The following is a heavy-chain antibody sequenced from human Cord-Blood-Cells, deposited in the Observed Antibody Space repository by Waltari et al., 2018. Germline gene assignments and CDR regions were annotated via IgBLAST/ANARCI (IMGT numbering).Heavy chain of an antibody. J-gene: IGHJ4*02. CDR3: ARRGEYCSGGSCYYFDY. Sequence: EVQLVQSGAEVKKPGESLKISCKGSGYSFTSYWIGWVRQMPGKGLEWMGIITPGDPDTRYNPSFQGQVTISADKSISTAYLQWSSLKASDTAMYYCARRGEYCSGGSCYYFDYWGQGTLVTVSS. CDR2: ITPGDPDT. CDR1: GYSFTSYW. D-gene: IGHD2-15*01. V-gene: IGHV5-51*03.